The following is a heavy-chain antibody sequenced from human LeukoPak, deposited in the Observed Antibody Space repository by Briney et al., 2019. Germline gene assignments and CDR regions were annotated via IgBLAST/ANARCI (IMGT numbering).Heavy chain of an antibody. J-gene: IGHJ4*02. CDR1: GFIFSNYA. CDR3: AKDMVGGPPEYFDY. D-gene: IGHD3-10*01. CDR2: TSSDGSIK. Sequence: PGGSLRLSCAASGFIFSNYAMHWVRQAPGKGLEWVAVTSSDGSIKYYADSVRGRFTISRDNSKNTLSLQMNSLRSEDTAVYYCAKDMVGGPPEYFDYWGQGILVTVSS. V-gene: IGHV3-30*18.